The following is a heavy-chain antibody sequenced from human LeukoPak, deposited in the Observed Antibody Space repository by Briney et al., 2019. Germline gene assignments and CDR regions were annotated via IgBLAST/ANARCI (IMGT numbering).Heavy chain of an antibody. CDR3: ARDKFGAAAPFDY. CDR1: GDSMTSTSHF. CDR2: IYYRGST. D-gene: IGHD6-13*01. J-gene: IGHJ4*02. Sequence: SETLSLTCTVSGDSMTSTSHFWDWIRQPPGKGLEWIGSIYYRGSTYYNPSLKSRVTISVDTSKNQFSLKLSSVTAADTAVYYCARDKFGAAAPFDYWGQGTLVTVSS. V-gene: IGHV4-39*07.